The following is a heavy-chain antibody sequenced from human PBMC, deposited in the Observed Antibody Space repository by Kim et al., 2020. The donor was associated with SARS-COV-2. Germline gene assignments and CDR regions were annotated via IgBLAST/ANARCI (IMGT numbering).Heavy chain of an antibody. CDR2: IYYSGGT. Sequence: SETLSLTCTVSGGSISSYYWSWIRQPPGKGLEWIGYIYYSGGTNYNPSLKSRVTISVDTSKNQFSLKLSSVTAADTAVYYCARAAGHYYYGMDVWGQGTTVTVSS. V-gene: IGHV4-59*01. J-gene: IGHJ6*02. CDR1: GGSISSYY. CDR3: ARAAGHYYYGMDV.